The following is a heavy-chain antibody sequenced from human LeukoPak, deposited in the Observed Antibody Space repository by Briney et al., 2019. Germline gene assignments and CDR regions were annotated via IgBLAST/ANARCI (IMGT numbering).Heavy chain of an antibody. V-gene: IGHV3-48*02. J-gene: IGHJ4*02. D-gene: IGHD6-13*01. Sequence: GGSLRLSCAASGFTFTQFGMHWVRQAPGKGLEWISFISRGDGVTSYADSVKGRFTISRDNVKKSVFLQVNSLRDEDTAVYYCARDFRWSFDQWGQGTLVTVSS. CDR2: ISRGDGVT. CDR1: GFTFTQFG. CDR3: ARDFRWSFDQ.